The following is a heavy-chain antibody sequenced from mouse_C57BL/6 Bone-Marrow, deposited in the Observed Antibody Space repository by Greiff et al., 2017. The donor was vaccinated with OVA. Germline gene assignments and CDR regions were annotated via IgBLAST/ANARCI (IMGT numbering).Heavy chain of an antibody. Sequence: VQLQHSGAELARPGASVKLSCKASGYTFTSYGISWVKQRTGQGLEWIGEIYPRSGNTYYNEKFKGKATLTADKSSSTAYMELRSLTSEDSAVYFCARDYFYWYFDVWGTGTTVTVSS. CDR1: GYTFTSYG. D-gene: IGHD1-1*02. V-gene: IGHV1-81*01. J-gene: IGHJ1*03. CDR2: IYPRSGNT. CDR3: ARDYFYWYFDV.